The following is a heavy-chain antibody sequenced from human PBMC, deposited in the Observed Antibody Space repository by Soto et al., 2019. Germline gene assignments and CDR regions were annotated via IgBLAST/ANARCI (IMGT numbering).Heavy chain of an antibody. CDR3: ARDVGYCSGGSCYSTGRFDY. J-gene: IGHJ4*02. CDR1: GGSISSYY. V-gene: IGHV4-59*01. Sequence: SETLSLTCTVSGGSISSYYWSWIRQPPGEGLEWIGYIYYSGSTNYNPSLKSRVTISVDTSKNQFSLKLSSVTAADTAVYYCARDVGYCSGGSCYSTGRFDYWGQGTLVTVSS. CDR2: IYYSGST. D-gene: IGHD2-15*01.